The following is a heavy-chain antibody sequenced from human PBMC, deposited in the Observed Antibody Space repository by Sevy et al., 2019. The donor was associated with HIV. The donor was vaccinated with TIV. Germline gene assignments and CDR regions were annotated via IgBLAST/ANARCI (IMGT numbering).Heavy chain of an antibody. Sequence: GGSLRLSCVASSGFTFSSYWMSWVRQAPGKGLEWVANIKQDGRVKYYVDSVRGRFAISRDNAKNSLYLQMNTQRADDTALYYCARGTYYYDSGGYYHDAFDLWGQGTMVTVSS. V-gene: IGHV3-7*03. CDR1: GFTFSSYW. CDR2: IKQDGRVK. CDR3: ARGTYYYDSGGYYHDAFDL. J-gene: IGHJ3*01. D-gene: IGHD3-22*01.